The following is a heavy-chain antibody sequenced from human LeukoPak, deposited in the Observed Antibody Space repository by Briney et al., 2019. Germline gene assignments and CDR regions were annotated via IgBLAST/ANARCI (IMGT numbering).Heavy chain of an antibody. D-gene: IGHD2-8*01. CDR2: ISRSGGTP. CDR3: AKGVSTTCYTNIDF. CDR1: GLPLRNYA. V-gene: IGHV3-23*01. Sequence: QPGGPLHLSGAASGLPLRNYAMSGARQAPGKGLDWVQAISRSGGTPYSADSGKGRFPISRANPKTNLYLKMTNLRPEDRAGYSCAKGVSTTCYTNIDFWGQGTLVTVSS. J-gene: IGHJ4*02.